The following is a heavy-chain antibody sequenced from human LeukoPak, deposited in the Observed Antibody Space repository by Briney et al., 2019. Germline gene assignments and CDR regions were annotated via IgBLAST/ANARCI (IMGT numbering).Heavy chain of an antibody. CDR3: WRHGGDTIFGVVNAFDI. J-gene: IGHJ3*02. V-gene: IGHV4-59*08. CDR2: YYNSGST. Sequence: PSETLSLTCTVSGGSISSYYWSWLWEPPGKGLEWLGYYYNSGSTNYNPSLKRRVTISVDKSKNQFSLTLGSVTAGGTAVYFCWRHGGDTIFGVVNAFDIWGQGTMVTVSS. D-gene: IGHD3-3*01. CDR1: GGSISSYY.